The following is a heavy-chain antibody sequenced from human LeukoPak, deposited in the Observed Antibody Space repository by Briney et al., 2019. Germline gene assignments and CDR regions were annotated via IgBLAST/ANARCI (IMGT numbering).Heavy chain of an antibody. CDR2: IIPIFGTA. Sequence: ASVKVSCKASGGTFSSYAISWVRQAPGQGLEWMGGIIPIFGTANYAQKFQGRVTITVDKSTSTAYMELSSLRSEDTAVYYCARDQENGSDQLFPIYWGQGTLVTVSS. CDR1: GGTFSSYA. V-gene: IGHV1-69*06. D-gene: IGHD6-6*01. CDR3: ARDQENGSDQLFPIY. J-gene: IGHJ4*02.